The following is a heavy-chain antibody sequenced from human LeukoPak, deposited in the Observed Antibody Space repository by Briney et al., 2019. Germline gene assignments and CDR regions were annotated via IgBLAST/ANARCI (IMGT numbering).Heavy chain of an antibody. J-gene: IGHJ6*03. Sequence: SETLSLTCAVYGGPFSGYYWSWIRQPPGKGLEWIGEINHSGSTNYNPSLKSRVTISVDTSKTQFSLKLSSVTAADTAVYFCARDANGSDLHYYHMDVWGKGTTVTVSS. CDR1: GGPFSGYY. D-gene: IGHD6-25*01. CDR2: INHSGST. CDR3: ARDANGSDLHYYHMDV. V-gene: IGHV4-34*01.